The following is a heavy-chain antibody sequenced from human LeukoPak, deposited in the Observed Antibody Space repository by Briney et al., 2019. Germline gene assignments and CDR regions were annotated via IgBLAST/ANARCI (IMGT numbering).Heavy chain of an antibody. J-gene: IGHJ6*02. Sequence: PGGSLRLSCAASGFTFSSYWMHWVRQAPGKGLVWVSRINSVGSSTSYADSVKGRFTISRDNAKNTLYLQMNSLRAEDTAVYYCARVDGGNSAYYYYYGMDVWGQGTTVTVSS. V-gene: IGHV3-74*01. CDR1: GFTFSSYW. CDR2: INSVGSST. D-gene: IGHD4-23*01. CDR3: ARVDGGNSAYYYYYGMDV.